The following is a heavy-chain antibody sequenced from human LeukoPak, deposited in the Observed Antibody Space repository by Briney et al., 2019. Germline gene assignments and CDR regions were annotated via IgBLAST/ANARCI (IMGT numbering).Heavy chain of an antibody. V-gene: IGHV3-23*01. D-gene: IGHD2-2*01. J-gene: IGHJ6*03. CDR1: GFTFSSYA. CDR3: AKGVVPAEPYYFYYYMDV. CDR2: ISGSGGRT. Sequence: GGSLRLSFAASGFTFSSYAMSWVRQAPGKGLEWVSAISGSGGRTYYADSVKGRFTISRDNSKNTLYLQMNSLRAEDTAVYYCAKGVVPAEPYYFYYYMDVWGKGTTVTVSS.